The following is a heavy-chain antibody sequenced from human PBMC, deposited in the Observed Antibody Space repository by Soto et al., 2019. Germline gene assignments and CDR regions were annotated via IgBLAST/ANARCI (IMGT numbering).Heavy chain of an antibody. CDR3: SAVRGRLGSLAFEH. CDR1: GITFSDLH. CDR2: VEVENDDR. Sequence: EVRLQQSRPEARKPGSVVKMSCEVSGITFSDLHMHWVKQAPGKGLEWVGLVEVENDDRLYAEKYRGRLNINTGTSRQTTYMEPDHLTSGDTAVYFLSAVRGRLGSLAFEHWGQGTPVTVSA. V-gene: IGHV1-69-2*01. D-gene: IGHD3-16*01. J-gene: IGHJ4*02.